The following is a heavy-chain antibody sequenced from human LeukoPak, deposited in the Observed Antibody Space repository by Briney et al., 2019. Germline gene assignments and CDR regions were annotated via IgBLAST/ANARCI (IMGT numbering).Heavy chain of an antibody. Sequence: ASVKVSCKASGYTFTSYDINWVRQATGQGLEWMGWMNPNSGNTGYAQKFQGRVTMTRNTSISTAYMELSSLRSEDTAVYYCAGGRDSSGNFDYWGQGTLVTVSS. J-gene: IGHJ4*02. CDR1: GYTFTSYD. V-gene: IGHV1-8*01. CDR3: AGGRDSSGNFDY. CDR2: MNPNSGNT. D-gene: IGHD3-22*01.